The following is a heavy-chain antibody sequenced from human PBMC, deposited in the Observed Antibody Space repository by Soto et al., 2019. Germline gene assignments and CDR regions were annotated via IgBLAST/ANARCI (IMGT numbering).Heavy chain of an antibody. J-gene: IGHJ4*02. V-gene: IGHV3-23*01. CDR2: ISGSGGNT. D-gene: IGHD1-1*01. Sequence: XRLSCAASGFTFSSYAMTWFRQAPGKGLEWVSAISGSGGNTYYADSVKGRFTISRDSSKNTLFLQMNSLRAEDTAIYYXXKGGXXTSGXDSWXXGTLVTVSS. CDR1: GFTFSSYA. CDR3: XKGGXXTSGXDS.